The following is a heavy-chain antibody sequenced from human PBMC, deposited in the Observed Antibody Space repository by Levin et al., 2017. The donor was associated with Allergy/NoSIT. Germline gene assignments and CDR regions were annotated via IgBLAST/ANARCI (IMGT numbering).Heavy chain of an antibody. CDR2: INAYNGDT. D-gene: IGHD1-1*01. J-gene: IGHJ4*02. Sequence: ASVKVSCKASGYSFSNYGISWVRQAPGQGLQWMGWINAYNGDTAHAQNIQGRVTMTTDTSTRTAYMELRSLTSDDTAVYYCARDINGNVDYWGQGTLVTVSS. CDR3: ARDINGNVDY. CDR1: GYSFSNYG. V-gene: IGHV1-18*01.